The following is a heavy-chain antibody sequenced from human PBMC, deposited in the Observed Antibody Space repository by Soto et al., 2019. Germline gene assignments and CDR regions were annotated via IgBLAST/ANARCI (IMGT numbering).Heavy chain of an antibody. V-gene: IGHV1-24*01. CDR2: FDPEDGET. CDR1: GYTLTELS. D-gene: IGHD2-8*01. J-gene: IGHJ4*02. Sequence: QVQLVQSGAEVKKPGASVKVSCKVSGYTLTELSMHWVRQAPGKGLEWMGGFDPEDGETIYAQKFQGRVTMTEDTSTDTAYMELSSLRSEDTAVYYCATWIDCTNGVCYTEWGFDYWGQGTLVTVSS. CDR3: ATWIDCTNGVCYTEWGFDY.